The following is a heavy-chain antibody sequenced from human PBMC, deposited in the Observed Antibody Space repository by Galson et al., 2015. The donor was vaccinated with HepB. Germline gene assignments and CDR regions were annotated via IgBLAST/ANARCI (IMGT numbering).Heavy chain of an antibody. CDR3: ARDRGSGWVDY. J-gene: IGHJ4*02. Sequence: SLRLSCAASGFTFSSYGMHWVRQAPGKGLEWVAVIWYDGSNKYYADSVKGRFTISRDNSKNTLYLQMNSLRAEDTAVYYCARDRGSGWVDYWGQGTLVTVSS. CDR2: IWYDGSNK. D-gene: IGHD6-19*01. CDR1: GFTFSSYG. V-gene: IGHV3-33*01.